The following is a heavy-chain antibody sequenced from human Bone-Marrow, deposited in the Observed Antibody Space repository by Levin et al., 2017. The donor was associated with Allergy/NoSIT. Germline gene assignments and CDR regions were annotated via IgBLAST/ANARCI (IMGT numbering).Heavy chain of an antibody. CDR1: GYSFTSYW. CDR3: ARQQFPGIAAAGVVY. J-gene: IGHJ4*02. Sequence: GESLKISCKGSGYSFTSYWIGWVRQMSGKGLEWMGIIYPGDSDTRYSPSFQGQVTISADKSISTAYLQWSSLKASDTAMYYCARQQFPGIAAAGVVYWGQGTLVTVSS. CDR2: IYPGDSDT. D-gene: IGHD6-13*01. V-gene: IGHV5-51*01.